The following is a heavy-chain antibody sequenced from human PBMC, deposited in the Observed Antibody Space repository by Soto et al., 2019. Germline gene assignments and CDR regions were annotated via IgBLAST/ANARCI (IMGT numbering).Heavy chain of an antibody. CDR2: IWYDGSNK. V-gene: IGHV3-33*01. Sequence: QPGGSLRLSCAASGFTFSSYGMHWVRQAPGKGLEWVAVIWYDGSNKYYADSVKGRFTISRDNSKNTLYLQMNSLRAEDTAVYYCTRKAYYYYGMDIWGQGTTVTVS. CDR1: GFTFSSYG. CDR3: TRKAYYYYGMDI. J-gene: IGHJ6*02.